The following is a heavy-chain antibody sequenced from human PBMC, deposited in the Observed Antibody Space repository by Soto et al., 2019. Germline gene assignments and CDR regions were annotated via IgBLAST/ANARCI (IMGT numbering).Heavy chain of an antibody. CDR1: GDSISSGGNF. Sequence: QVQLQESGPGLVKPSQTLSLTFTVSGDSISSGGNFWSWIRQHPGKGLEWIGFIYYSGSTYYNPSLKSRVTISVDTSKNQFSLKLSSVTAADTAVYYCAREGAAPYYDYGMDVWGQGTTVTVSS. D-gene: IGHD6-6*01. V-gene: IGHV4-31*03. CDR2: IYYSGST. CDR3: AREGAAPYYDYGMDV. J-gene: IGHJ6*02.